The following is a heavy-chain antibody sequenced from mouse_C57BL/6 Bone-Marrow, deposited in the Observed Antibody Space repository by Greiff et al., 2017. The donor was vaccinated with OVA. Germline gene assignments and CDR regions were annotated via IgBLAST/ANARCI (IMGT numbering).Heavy chain of an antibody. J-gene: IGHJ2*01. CDR1: GYAFTNYL. D-gene: IGHD1-1*02. CDR2: INPGSGGT. CDR3: ARGLWSYYFDY. V-gene: IGHV1-54*01. Sequence: VQLQQSGAELVRPGTSVKVSCKASGYAFTNYLIEWVKQRPGQGLEWIGVINPGSGGTNYNEKFKGKATLTADKSSSTAYMQLSSLTSEDSAVYFCARGLWSYYFDYWGQGTTLTVSS.